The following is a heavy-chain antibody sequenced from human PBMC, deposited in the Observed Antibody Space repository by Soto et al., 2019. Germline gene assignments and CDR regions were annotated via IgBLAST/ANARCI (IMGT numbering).Heavy chain of an antibody. CDR2: LSDSGVSP. J-gene: IGHJ6*02. Sequence: PGGSLRLSCAGSVFPFSSYAMSWVRQAPEKGLEWVSALSDSGVSPYYADSVKGRFTISRDNSKNTLYLQMDSPRVEDTALYYCAKMTSDSYGRNYGMDVWGQGTTVTSP. V-gene: IGHV3-23*01. D-gene: IGHD5-18*01. CDR1: VFPFSSYA. CDR3: AKMTSDSYGRNYGMDV.